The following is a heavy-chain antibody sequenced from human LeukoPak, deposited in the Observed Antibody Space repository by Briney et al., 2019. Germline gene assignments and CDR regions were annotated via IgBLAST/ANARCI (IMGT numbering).Heavy chain of an antibody. V-gene: IGHV4-59*01. J-gene: IGHJ4*02. CDR1: GGSISSYY. CDR3: ARRAYSSGWYYFDY. Sequence: SETLSLTCTVSGGSISSYYWSWIRQPPGKGLEWIGYIYYSGSTNYNPSHKSRVTISVDTSKNQFSLKLSSVTAADTAMYYCARRAYSSGWYYFDYWGQGTLVTVSS. CDR2: IYYSGST. D-gene: IGHD6-19*01.